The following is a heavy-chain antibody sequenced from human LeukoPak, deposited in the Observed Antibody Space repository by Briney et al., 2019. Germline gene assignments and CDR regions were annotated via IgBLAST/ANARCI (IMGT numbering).Heavy chain of an antibody. CDR2: IYYSGST. D-gene: IGHD3-10*01. Sequence: PSESLSLTCTVPGVSISSYFWCWIRQPPGKGLEWIGYIYYSGSTNYNPSLKSRVSISVDTSKNQFSLQLSSVTAADTAVYYCARSKVLDYWGLGTLVTVSS. J-gene: IGHJ4*02. CDR1: GVSISSYF. V-gene: IGHV4-59*08. CDR3: ARSKVLDY.